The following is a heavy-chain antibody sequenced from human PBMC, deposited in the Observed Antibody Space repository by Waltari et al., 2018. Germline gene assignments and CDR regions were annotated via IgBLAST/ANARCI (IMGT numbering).Heavy chain of an antibody. Sequence: QVQLVQSGAEVKKPGSSVKVSCKASGGTFSSYAISWVRPAPGQGLEWMGGIIPIFGTANYAQKFQGRVTITADESTSTAYMELSSLRSEDTAVYYCARVGSSGYYSYYYYGMDVWGQGTTVTVSS. CDR2: IIPIFGTA. CDR1: GGTFSSYA. D-gene: IGHD3-22*01. V-gene: IGHV1-69*01. CDR3: ARVGSSGYYSYYYYGMDV. J-gene: IGHJ6*02.